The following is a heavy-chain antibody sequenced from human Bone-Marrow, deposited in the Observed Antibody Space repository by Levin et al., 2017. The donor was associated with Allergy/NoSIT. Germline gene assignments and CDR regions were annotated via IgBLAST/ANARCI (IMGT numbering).Heavy chain of an antibody. CDR1: GFTFKNYA. J-gene: IGHJ4*02. Sequence: GESLKISCAPSGFTFKNYAMTWVRQAPGRGLEWVSTVSGSGSGPYYADSVKGRFTISRDNSNSTLYLRLNSLRVEDAAVYYCAKDRSGSRSKGDLDYWGQGTLVTVAS. V-gene: IGHV3-23*01. D-gene: IGHD5-12*01. CDR3: AKDRSGSRSKGDLDY. CDR2: VSGSGSGP.